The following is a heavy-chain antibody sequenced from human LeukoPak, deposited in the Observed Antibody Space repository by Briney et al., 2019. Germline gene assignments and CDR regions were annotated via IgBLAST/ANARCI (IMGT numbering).Heavy chain of an antibody. D-gene: IGHD1-26*01. CDR3: ARVLYGYSNWFDP. Sequence: PGGSLRLSCAASGFTFRSYWMSWVRQAPGKGLEWVAKIKQDGSEKYYVDSVKGRFTISRDNAKNSLYLQMNSLRAEDTAVYYCARVLYGYSNWFDPWGQGTLVTVSS. V-gene: IGHV3-7*01. J-gene: IGHJ5*02. CDR2: IKQDGSEK. CDR1: GFTFRSYW.